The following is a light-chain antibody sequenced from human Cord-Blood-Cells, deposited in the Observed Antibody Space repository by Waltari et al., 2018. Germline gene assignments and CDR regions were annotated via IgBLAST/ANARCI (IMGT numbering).Light chain of an antibody. J-gene: IGLJ1*01. CDR3: SSYAGSNNYV. V-gene: IGLV2-8*01. CDR2: EVS. Sequence: QSALTQTPSAFGSPGQSVTISCTGTSSDGGGYNYVSWYQQHPGKAPKLMIYEVSKRPSGVPDRFSGSKSGNTASLTVSGLQAEDEADYYCSSYAGSNNYVFGTGTKVTVL. CDR1: SSDGGGYNY.